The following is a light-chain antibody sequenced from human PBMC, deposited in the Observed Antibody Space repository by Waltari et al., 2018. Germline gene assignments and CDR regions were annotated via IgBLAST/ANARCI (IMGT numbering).Light chain of an antibody. Sequence: DIVMTQSPATLSVSPGATATLSCRSSQSVGTNLAWYQQRPGQAPRLLLYGASSRATGIPARFSGSGSGTDFTLTINSLQPEDFALYYCQQYHNWPPWAFGQGTKVEIK. CDR2: GAS. V-gene: IGKV3-15*01. J-gene: IGKJ1*01. CDR1: QSVGTN. CDR3: QQYHNWPPWA.